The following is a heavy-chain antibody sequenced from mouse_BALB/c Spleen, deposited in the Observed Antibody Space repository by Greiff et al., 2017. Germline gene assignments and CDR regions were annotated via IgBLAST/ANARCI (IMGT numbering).Heavy chain of an antibody. CDR1: GYAFTNYW. J-gene: IGHJ4*01. V-gene: IGHV1-63*01. CDR2: IYPGSGNT. Sequence: QVQLKESGAELVRPGTSVKISCKASGYAFTNYWLGWVKQRPGHGLEWIGDIYPGSGNTYYNEKFKSKATLTVDKSSSTAYMQLSSLTSEDSAVYYCARGYRYDDAMDYWGQGTSVTVSS. CDR3: ARGYRYDDAMDY. D-gene: IGHD2-14*01.